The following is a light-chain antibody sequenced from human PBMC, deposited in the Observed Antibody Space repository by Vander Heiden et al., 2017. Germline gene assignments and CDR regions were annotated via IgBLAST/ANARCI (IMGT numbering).Light chain of an antibody. CDR3: QQYDKLPSLT. CDR2: DAS. CDR1: QDISNY. Sequence: DIQMTQSPSSLSASVGDRVTITCQASQDISNYLNWYQQKPGKAPKLLIYDASNLETGVPSRLSGSGSGTDFTFTISSLQPEDIATYYCQQYDKLPSLTFGGGTKVEIK. J-gene: IGKJ4*01. V-gene: IGKV1-33*01.